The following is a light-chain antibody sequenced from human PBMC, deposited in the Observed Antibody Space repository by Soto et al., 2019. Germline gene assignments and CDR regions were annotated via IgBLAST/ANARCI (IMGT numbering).Light chain of an antibody. V-gene: IGKV3-20*01. CDR1: QSVSSSY. Sequence: EIVLTQSPGTLSLSPWERATLSCRASQSVSSSYLAWYQQKPGQAPRLLMYRASTRAIGIPDRFSGSGSGTDFTLTISRLEPEDFAVYYCHQYGSSPRTFGQGTKVDIK. J-gene: IGKJ1*01. CDR2: RAS. CDR3: HQYGSSPRT.